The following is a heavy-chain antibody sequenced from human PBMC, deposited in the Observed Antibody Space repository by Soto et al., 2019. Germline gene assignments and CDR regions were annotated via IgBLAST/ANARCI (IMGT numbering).Heavy chain of an antibody. Sequence: KPSETLSLTCAVSGGSISRSNWWSWVRQPPGKGLEWIGEIYHSGSTNYNPSLKSRVTISVDKSKNQFSLKLSSVTAADTAVYYCASVRYSSGWYRDYYYYGMDVWGQGTTVTVSS. CDR3: ASVRYSSGWYRDYYYYGMDV. V-gene: IGHV4-4*02. CDR1: GGSISRSNW. J-gene: IGHJ6*02. CDR2: IYHSGST. D-gene: IGHD6-19*01.